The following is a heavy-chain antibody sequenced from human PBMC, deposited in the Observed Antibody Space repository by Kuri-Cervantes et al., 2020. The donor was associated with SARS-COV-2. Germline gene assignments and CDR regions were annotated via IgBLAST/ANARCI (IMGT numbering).Heavy chain of an antibody. Sequence: GESLKISCASSGFTFSDYDMHWVRQAPGKGLEWVAVIWYDGRNTYYTGSVKGRFTISRDNAKNTLYLQMNSLGAEDTAVYYCAREVDNGVAVAATFDSWGQGTLVTVSS. D-gene: IGHD6-19*01. V-gene: IGHV3-33*08. CDR1: GFTFSDYD. J-gene: IGHJ4*02. CDR2: IWYDGRNT. CDR3: AREVDNGVAVAATFDS.